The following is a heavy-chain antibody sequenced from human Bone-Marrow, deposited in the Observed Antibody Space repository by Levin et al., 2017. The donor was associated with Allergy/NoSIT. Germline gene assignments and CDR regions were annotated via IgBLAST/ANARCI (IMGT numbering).Heavy chain of an antibody. V-gene: IGHV3-30*03. Sequence: GGSLRLSCAASGFTFTSYGMHWVRQAPGKGLEWVASMSFDGSKRYHVDSLKGRFAISRDNSKDTLYLQMNSLRAEDKAIYYCATIQQWLGDFDHWGQGTLVTVSS. D-gene: IGHD6-19*01. CDR3: ATIQQWLGDFDH. CDR1: GFTFTSYG. CDR2: MSFDGSKR. J-gene: IGHJ4*02.